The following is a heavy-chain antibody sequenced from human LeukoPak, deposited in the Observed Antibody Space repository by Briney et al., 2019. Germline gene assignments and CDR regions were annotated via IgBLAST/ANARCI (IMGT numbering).Heavy chain of an antibody. CDR1: GGSISSGSYY. J-gene: IGHJ4*02. V-gene: IGHV4-61*02. CDR2: IYTSGST. D-gene: IGHD6-19*01. Sequence: SETLSLTCTVSGGSISSGSYYWSWIRQPAGKGLEWIGRIYTSGSTNYNPSLKSRVTISVDTSKNQFSLKLSSVTAADTAVYYCARGRSGWPFDYWGQGTLVTVSS. CDR3: ARGRSGWPFDY.